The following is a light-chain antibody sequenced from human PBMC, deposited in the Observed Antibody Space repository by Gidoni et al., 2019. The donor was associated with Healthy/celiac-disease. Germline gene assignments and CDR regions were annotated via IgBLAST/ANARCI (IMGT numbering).Light chain of an antibody. CDR2: AAS. CDR1: QSISSY. Sequence: DIQMTKSPSSLSASVGDRVTITCRASQSISSYFNWYQQKPGKAPKLLIYAASSLQSGVPSRFSGSGSGTDFTLTISSLQPEDFATYYCQQSYSTPPYSFGQGTKLEIK. V-gene: IGKV1-39*01. CDR3: QQSYSTPPYS. J-gene: IGKJ2*03.